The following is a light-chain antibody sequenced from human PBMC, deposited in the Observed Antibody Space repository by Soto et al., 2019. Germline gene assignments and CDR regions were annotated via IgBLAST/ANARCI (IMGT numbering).Light chain of an antibody. V-gene: IGKV2-28*01. CDR1: QSLVHRNGYNF. Sequence: DIVMTQSPLSLPVTPGEPASISCRSSQSLVHRNGYNFLDWYLQKPGQSPQLLIHLGSNRASGVPDRFSGSGSGTDFTLKISRVEAEDVGVYYCMQALQTPPYTFGQGTKVDIK. CDR3: MQALQTPPYT. J-gene: IGKJ2*01. CDR2: LGS.